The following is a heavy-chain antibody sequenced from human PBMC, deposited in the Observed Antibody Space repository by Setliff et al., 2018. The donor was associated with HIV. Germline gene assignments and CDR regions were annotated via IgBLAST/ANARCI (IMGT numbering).Heavy chain of an antibody. CDR1: GASISTTTYY. CDR3: VRVQNSGCGDL. V-gene: IGHV4-39*07. CDR2: INRAGKS. D-gene: IGHD6-25*01. J-gene: IGHJ5*02. Sequence: SETLSLTCTVSGASISTTTYYWGWIRQPPGKGLEWIGEINRAGKSDYNPSLRGRVTISMDTSKDEISLRLTSVTAADTAVYYCVRVQNSGCGDLWGQGTLVTVSS.